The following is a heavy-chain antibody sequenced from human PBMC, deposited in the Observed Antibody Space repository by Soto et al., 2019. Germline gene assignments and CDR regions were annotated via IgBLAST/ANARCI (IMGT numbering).Heavy chain of an antibody. CDR1: GGSISSGGYY. J-gene: IGHJ5*02. CDR2: IYYSGST. CDR3: ARDSSYCSGGSCYFNWFDP. V-gene: IGHV4-31*03. D-gene: IGHD2-15*01. Sequence: SETLSLTCTVSGGSISSGGYYWSWIRQHPGKGLEWIGYIYYSGSTYYNPSLKSRVTISVDTSKNQFSLKLSSVTAADTAVYYCARDSSYCSGGSCYFNWFDPWGQGTLVTV.